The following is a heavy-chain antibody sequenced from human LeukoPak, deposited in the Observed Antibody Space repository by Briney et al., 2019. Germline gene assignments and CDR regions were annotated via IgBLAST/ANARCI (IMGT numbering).Heavy chain of an antibody. CDR2: ISDDGSDK. Sequence: GGSLRLSCPASGFTFRKYAMRWVRQAPGKGLEWVAVISDDGSDKYYADSVKGRFTISRDNSKNTLFLQMNSLRAEDTALYYCAGGRGTFDIWGQGTMVTVSS. CDR3: AGGRGTFDI. D-gene: IGHD2-15*01. CDR1: GFTFRKYA. V-gene: IGHV3-30*04. J-gene: IGHJ3*02.